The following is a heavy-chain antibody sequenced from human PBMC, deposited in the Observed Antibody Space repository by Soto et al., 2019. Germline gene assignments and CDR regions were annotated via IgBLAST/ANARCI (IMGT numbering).Heavy chain of an antibody. V-gene: IGHV3-23*01. D-gene: IGHD7-27*01. Sequence: EVQLLESGGGLVQPGGSLRLSCAASGFTFSSYAMSWVRQAPGKGLEWVSAISGSGGSTYYADSVKGRFTISSDNSKNPLYLQTNSRRAEDTAVYYCATGTGDLRSRLVPFYLWGRGTLVTVSS. CDR1: GFTFSSYA. J-gene: IGHJ2*01. CDR2: ISGSGGST. CDR3: ATGTGDLRSRLVPFYL.